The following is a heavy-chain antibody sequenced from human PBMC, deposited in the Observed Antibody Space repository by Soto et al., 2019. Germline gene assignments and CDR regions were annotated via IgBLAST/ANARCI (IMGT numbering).Heavy chain of an antibody. CDR2: ISAYNGNT. D-gene: IGHD2-21*02. CDR1: GYTFTSYG. J-gene: IGHJ6*02. Sequence: QVQLVQSGAEVKKPGASVKVSCKASGYTFTSYGISWVRQAPGQGLEWMGWISAYNGNTNYAQKLQGRVTMTTDTSTSTAYMELRSLRTDDTAVYYCARGAHGGNSDYYYGMDVWGQGTTVTVSS. V-gene: IGHV1-18*01. CDR3: ARGAHGGNSDYYYGMDV.